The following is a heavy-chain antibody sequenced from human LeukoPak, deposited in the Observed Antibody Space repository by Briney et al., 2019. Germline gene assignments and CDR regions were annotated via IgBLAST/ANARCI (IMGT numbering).Heavy chain of an antibody. D-gene: IGHD3-22*01. Sequence: ASVKVSCKASGYTFTSYGISWVRQAPGQGLEWMGWISAYNGNTNYAQKLQGRVTMTTDTSTSTAYMDLRSLRSDDTAVYYGARETSLYYYDSSGYSPLDYWGQGTLVTVSS. CDR1: GYTFTSYG. CDR3: ARETSLYYYDSSGYSPLDY. V-gene: IGHV1-18*01. J-gene: IGHJ4*02. CDR2: ISAYNGNT.